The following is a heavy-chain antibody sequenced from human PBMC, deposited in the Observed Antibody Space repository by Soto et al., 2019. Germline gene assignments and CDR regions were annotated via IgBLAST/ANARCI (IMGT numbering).Heavy chain of an antibody. V-gene: IGHV3-30*18. Sequence: GGSLRLSCAASGFTFSSYGMHWVRQAPGKGLEWVAVISYDGSNKYYADSVKGRFTISRDNSKNTLYLQMNSLRAEDTAVYYCAKAFKRLRQQLVKGARDGMDVWGQGTTVTVSS. CDR1: GFTFSSYG. D-gene: IGHD6-13*01. CDR3: AKAFKRLRQQLVKGARDGMDV. CDR2: ISYDGSNK. J-gene: IGHJ6*02.